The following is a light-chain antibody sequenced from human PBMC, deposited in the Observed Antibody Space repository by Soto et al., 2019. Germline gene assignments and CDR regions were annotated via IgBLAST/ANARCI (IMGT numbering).Light chain of an antibody. CDR1: SSDVGNYNL. Sequence: QSVLSQPASVSGSPGQSVTISCTGTSSDVGNYNLVSWYQQHPGKAPKFLIFGVSKRPSGASDRFTGSKSGNTASLTISGLQAEDEADYYCCSFAGNSAYVFGSGTKVTVL. J-gene: IGLJ1*01. V-gene: IGLV2-23*02. CDR3: CSFAGNSAYV. CDR2: GVS.